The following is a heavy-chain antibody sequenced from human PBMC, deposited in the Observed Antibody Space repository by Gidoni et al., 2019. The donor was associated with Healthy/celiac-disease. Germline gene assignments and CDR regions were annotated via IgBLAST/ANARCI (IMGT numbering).Heavy chain of an antibody. Sequence: QVQLQESGPGLVTPSQTLSLTCTVSGAPISSGGYYWSWIRQHPGKGLEWIGYIYYSGSTYYNPSLKSRVTISVDTSKNQFSLKLSSVTAADTAVYYCARSDYGDYGNENAFDIWGQGTMVTVSS. D-gene: IGHD4-17*01. CDR2: IYYSGST. CDR3: ARSDYGDYGNENAFDI. J-gene: IGHJ3*02. CDR1: GAPISSGGYY. V-gene: IGHV4-31*03.